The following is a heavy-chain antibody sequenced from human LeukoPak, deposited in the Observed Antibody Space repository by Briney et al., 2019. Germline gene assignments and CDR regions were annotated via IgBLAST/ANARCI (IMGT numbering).Heavy chain of an antibody. J-gene: IGHJ4*02. CDR1: GCTFSSYA. CDR3: AKPRDIVATISALY. Sequence: GGSLKLSCAASGCTFSSYAMSWVRQAPGKGLEWVSTISGSDGTTYYADSVKGRFTISRDNSKNTLYLQMNSLRAEDTAVYYCAKPRDIVATISALYWGQGTLVTVSS. V-gene: IGHV3-23*01. CDR2: ISGSDGTT. D-gene: IGHD5-12*01.